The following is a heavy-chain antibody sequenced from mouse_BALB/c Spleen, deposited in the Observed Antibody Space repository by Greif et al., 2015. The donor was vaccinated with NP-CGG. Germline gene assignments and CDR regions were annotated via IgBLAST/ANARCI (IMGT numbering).Heavy chain of an antibody. CDR2: IDPANGNT. CDR1: GLNIKDTY. Sequence: VQLKESGAELVKPGASVKLSCTASGLNIKDTYMHWVKQRPEQGLEWIGRIDPANGNTKYDPKFQGKATITADTSSNTAYLQLSSLTSEDTAVYYCARARPYYAMDYWGQGTSVTVSS. V-gene: IGHV14-3*02. D-gene: IGHD3-1*01. CDR3: ARARPYYAMDY. J-gene: IGHJ4*01.